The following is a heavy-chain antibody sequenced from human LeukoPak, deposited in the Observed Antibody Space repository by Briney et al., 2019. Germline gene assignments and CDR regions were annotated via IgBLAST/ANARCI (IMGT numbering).Heavy chain of an antibody. V-gene: IGHV4-34*01. CDR1: GGSFSGYY. J-gene: IGHJ4*02. Sequence: SETLSLTCAVYGGSFSGYYWSWIRQPPGKGLEWIGEINHSGSTNYNPSLKSRVTISVDTSKNQFSLKLSSVTAADTAVYYCARKLIVVVPAFDYWGQGTLVTVSS. CDR3: ARKLIVVVPAFDY. D-gene: IGHD2-2*01. CDR2: INHSGST.